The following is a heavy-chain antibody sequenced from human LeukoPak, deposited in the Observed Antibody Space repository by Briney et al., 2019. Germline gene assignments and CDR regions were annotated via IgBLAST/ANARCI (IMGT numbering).Heavy chain of an antibody. CDR2: IYHSGST. J-gene: IGHJ4*02. CDR1: GGSISSGGYS. D-gene: IGHD5-18*01. CDR3: ARGDTAMAIDY. V-gene: IGHV4-30-2*05. Sequence: SQTLSLTCAVSGGSISSGGYSWSWIRQPPGKGLEWIGYIYHSGSTYYNPSLKSRVTISVDTSKNQFSLKLSSVTAADTAVYYCARGDTAMAIDYWGQGTLVTVSS.